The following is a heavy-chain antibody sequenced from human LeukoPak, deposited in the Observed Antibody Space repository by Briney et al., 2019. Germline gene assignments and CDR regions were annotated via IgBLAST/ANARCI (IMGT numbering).Heavy chain of an antibody. CDR3: TTAGDFGVVIMGIDY. CDR1: GFTFSNAW. Sequence: GGSLRLSCAASGFTFSNAWMSWVRQAPGKGLEWVGRIKSKTDGGTTDYAAPVKGRFTISRDDSKNTLYLQMNSMKTEDTAVYYCTTAGDFGVVIMGIDYWGQGTLVTVSS. V-gene: IGHV3-15*01. D-gene: IGHD3-3*01. J-gene: IGHJ4*02. CDR2: IKSKTDGGTT.